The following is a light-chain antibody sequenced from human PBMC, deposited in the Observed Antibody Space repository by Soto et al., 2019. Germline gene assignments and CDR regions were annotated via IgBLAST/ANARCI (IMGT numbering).Light chain of an antibody. CDR3: QQHSNWPLT. Sequence: EIVLTQSPATLSLSPGEGATLSCRASQSVSSYLAWYQQKPGQAPRLLIYNASNRATGIPARFSGSGSGTDFTLSISSLESEDFAVYYCQQHSNWPLTFGGGTKVEIK. CDR1: QSVSSY. V-gene: IGKV3-11*01. CDR2: NAS. J-gene: IGKJ4*01.